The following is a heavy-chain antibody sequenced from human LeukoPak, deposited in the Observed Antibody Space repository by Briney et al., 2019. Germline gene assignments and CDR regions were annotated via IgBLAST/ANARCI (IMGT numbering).Heavy chain of an antibody. CDR3: ARLNRPGHEYGDYEYCDS. Sequence: GRSLRLSCAASGFSFSNFGMHWVRQPPGKGLEWVAVLSYVEHTAYAESVKGRFSISRDVSESTLYLQMDSPRVEDTAVYYCARLNRPGHEYGDYEYCDSWGQGTLVTVSS. CDR2: LSYVEHT. V-gene: IGHV3-30*03. J-gene: IGHJ4*02. D-gene: IGHD4-17*01. CDR1: GFSFSNFG.